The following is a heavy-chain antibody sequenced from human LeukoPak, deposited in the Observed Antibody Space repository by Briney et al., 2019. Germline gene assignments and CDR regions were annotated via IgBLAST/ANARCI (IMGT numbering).Heavy chain of an antibody. CDR1: GGTFSSYA. Sequence: SVKVSCRASGGTFSSYAISWVRQAPGQGLEWMGRIIPIFGTANYAQKFQGRVAITTDESTSTAYMELSSLRSEDTAVYYCARGRDGYNLSYWGQGTLVTVSS. J-gene: IGHJ4*02. D-gene: IGHD5-24*01. CDR2: IIPIFGTA. CDR3: ARGRDGYNLSY. V-gene: IGHV1-69*05.